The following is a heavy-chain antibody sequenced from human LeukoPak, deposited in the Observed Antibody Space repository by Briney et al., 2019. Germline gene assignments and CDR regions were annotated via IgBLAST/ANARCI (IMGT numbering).Heavy chain of an antibody. CDR3: AKDGLIISTVRYFDWNQGIDY. CDR2: MSYDGTYK. V-gene: IGHV3-30*18. D-gene: IGHD3-9*01. J-gene: IGHJ4*02. Sequence: GGSLRLSCAASGFTFSSCGMHWVRQAPGRGLEWVAFMSYDGTYKYYADSVKGRFTISRDNSKNTLYLQMNSLRAEDTAVYYCAKDGLIISTVRYFDWNQGIDYWGQGTLVTVSS. CDR1: GFTFSSCG.